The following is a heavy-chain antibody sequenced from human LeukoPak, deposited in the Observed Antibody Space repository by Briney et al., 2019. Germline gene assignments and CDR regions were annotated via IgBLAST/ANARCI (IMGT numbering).Heavy chain of an antibody. CDR2: INPNSGGT. Sequence: ASVKVSCKASGYTFTGYYMHWVRQAPGQGLEWMGWINPNSGGTNYAQKFQGRVTMTRDTSISTAYMELSRLRSEDTAVYYCAGGSLVTTKYYYYYMDVWGKGTTVTVSS. CDR1: GYTFTGYY. V-gene: IGHV1-2*02. CDR3: AGGSLVTTKYYYYYMDV. D-gene: IGHD4-17*01. J-gene: IGHJ6*03.